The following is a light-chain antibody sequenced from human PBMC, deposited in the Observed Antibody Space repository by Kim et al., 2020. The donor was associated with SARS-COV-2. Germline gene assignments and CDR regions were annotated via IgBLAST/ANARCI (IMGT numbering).Light chain of an antibody. V-gene: IGLV7-46*01. CDR3: LLSYSDTRGV. CDR1: TGDVTLGLQ. Sequence: GGTVTFPCGSSTGDVTLGLQPSCFQLRPGQAPKTLIYDTNNKHSWTPGRFSGSLLGGKAALTLSGAQPEDEAYYYCLLSYSDTRGVFGGGTQLTVL. CDR2: DTN. J-gene: IGLJ3*02.